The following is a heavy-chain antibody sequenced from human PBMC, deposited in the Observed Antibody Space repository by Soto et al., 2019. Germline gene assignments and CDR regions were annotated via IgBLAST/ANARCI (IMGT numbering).Heavy chain of an antibody. D-gene: IGHD3-10*01. CDR2: MNPNSGNT. J-gene: IGHJ6*02. CDR1: GYTFTSYD. Sequence: GXSVKVSCGASGYTFTSYDINWVRQATVQGLEWMGWMNPNSGNTGYAQKFQGRVTMTRNTSISTAYMELSSLRSEDTAVYYCASWKRVRGPANYYYGMDVWGQGTTVTVSS. V-gene: IGHV1-8*01. CDR3: ASWKRVRGPANYYYGMDV.